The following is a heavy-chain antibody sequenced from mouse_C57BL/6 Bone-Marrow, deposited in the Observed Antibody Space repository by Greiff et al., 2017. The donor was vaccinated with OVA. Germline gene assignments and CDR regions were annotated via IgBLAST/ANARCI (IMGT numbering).Heavy chain of an antibody. Sequence: EVQRVESGPGLVKPSQSLSLTCSVTGYSITSGYYWNWIRQFPGNKLEWMGYISYDGSNNYKPSLQNPISIPRDTAKNQFFLKLNSVTTEDSATYYCARDQYYGSSPPWFAYWGQGTLVTVSA. CDR3: ARDQYYGSSPPWFAY. CDR1: GYSITSGYY. V-gene: IGHV3-6*01. D-gene: IGHD1-1*01. J-gene: IGHJ3*01. CDR2: ISYDGSN.